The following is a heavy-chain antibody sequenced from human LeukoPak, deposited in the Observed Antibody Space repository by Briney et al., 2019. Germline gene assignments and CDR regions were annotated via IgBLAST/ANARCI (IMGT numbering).Heavy chain of an antibody. CDR2: IYSGGST. CDR1: GFTVSSNY. D-gene: IGHD6-13*01. Sequence: PGGSLRLSCAASGFTVSSNYMSWVRQAPGKGLEWVSVIYSGGSTYYADSVKGRFTISRDNSKNTLYLQMNSLRAEDTAVYYCARTDWGSSSWYGFDYWXXGTLVTVSS. J-gene: IGHJ4*01. V-gene: IGHV3-53*01. CDR3: ARTDWGSSSWYGFDY.